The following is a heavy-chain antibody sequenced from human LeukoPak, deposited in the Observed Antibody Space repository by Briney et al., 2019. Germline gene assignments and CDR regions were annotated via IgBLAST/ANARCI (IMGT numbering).Heavy chain of an antibody. J-gene: IGHJ3*02. CDR3: ARDLYYYDSSGYYLWGFDI. CDR1: GGSISRGSYY. Sequence: SETLSLTCTVSGGSISRGSYYGSWIRQPAGKGLEWIGRIYTSGSTNSNRSLKSRVTISVETSNKQFSLKLSSVTAADTAVYYCARDLYYYDSSGYYLWGFDIWGEGTMGTAS. CDR2: IYTSGST. V-gene: IGHV4-61*02. D-gene: IGHD3-22*01.